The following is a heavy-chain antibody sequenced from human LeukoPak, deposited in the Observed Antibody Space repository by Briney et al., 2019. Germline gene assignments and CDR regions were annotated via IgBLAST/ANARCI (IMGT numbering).Heavy chain of an antibody. CDR2: IIPIFGTA. J-gene: IGHJ4*02. Sequence: GASVKLSCKASGGTFSSYAISWVRQAPGQGLEWMGGIIPIFGTANYAQKFQGRVTITADESTSTAYMELSSLRSEDTAVSCCAPTPSSSRYWGQGNLVTVSS. CDR1: GGTFSSYA. CDR3: APTPSSSRY. D-gene: IGHD2-2*01. V-gene: IGHV1-69*13.